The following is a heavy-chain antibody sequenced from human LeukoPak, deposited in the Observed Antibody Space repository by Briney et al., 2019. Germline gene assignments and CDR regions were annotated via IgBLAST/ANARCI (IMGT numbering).Heavy chain of an antibody. CDR1: GGSISSYY. CDR3: ARGRNDYDYYYYYMDV. Sequence: SETLSLTCSVSGGSISSYYWSWIRQPPGKGLEWIGYIYYSGRTSYNPSLKSRVTISVDTSKNQFSLRLSSVTAADTAVYYCARGRNDYDYYYYYMDVWGKGTTVTISS. CDR2: IYYSGRT. V-gene: IGHV4-59*01. D-gene: IGHD5-12*01. J-gene: IGHJ6*03.